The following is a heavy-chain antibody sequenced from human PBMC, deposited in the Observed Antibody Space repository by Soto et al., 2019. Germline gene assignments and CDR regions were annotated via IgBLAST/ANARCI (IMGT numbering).Heavy chain of an antibody. V-gene: IGHV4-34*01. CDR3: AAYSSSWLYFDY. CDR1: GGSFSGYY. Sequence: SETLSLTCAVSGGSFSGYYWTWIRQPPGKGLEWIGEINHSGSTNYNPSLKSRVTISVDTSKNQFSLKLSSVTAADTAVYYCAAYSSSWLYFDYWGRGPLVTV. CDR2: INHSGST. D-gene: IGHD6-13*01. J-gene: IGHJ4*02.